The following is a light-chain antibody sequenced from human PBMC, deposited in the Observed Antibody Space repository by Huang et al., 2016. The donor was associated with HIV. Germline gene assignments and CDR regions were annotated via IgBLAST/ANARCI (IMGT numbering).Light chain of an antibody. J-gene: IGKJ2*01. CDR1: QSVSSN. Sequence: EIVLTQSPATLSVSPGERVTLSCRASQSVSSNLAWYQQKPGQAPRLLLYSSSSRATGVPARFSGSGSATEFSLTITNLQSEDFAIYYCQQYNHWPPYTFGQGTKLEIK. V-gene: IGKV3-15*01. CDR3: QQYNHWPPYT. CDR2: SSS.